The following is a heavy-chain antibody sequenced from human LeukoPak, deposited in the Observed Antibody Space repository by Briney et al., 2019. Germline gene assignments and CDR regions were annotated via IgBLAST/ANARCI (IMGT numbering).Heavy chain of an antibody. CDR1: GGSFSGYY. D-gene: IGHD3-22*01. J-gene: IGHJ4*02. V-gene: IGHV4-34*01. CDR2: INHSGST. CDR3: ARGYYYDSSGYYHY. Sequence: SETLSLTCAVYGGSFSGYYWSWIRQPPGKGLEWIGEINHSGSTNYNPSLKSRVTISVDTSKNQFSLKLSSVTAADTAVYYCARGYYYDSSGYYHYWGQGTLVTVSS.